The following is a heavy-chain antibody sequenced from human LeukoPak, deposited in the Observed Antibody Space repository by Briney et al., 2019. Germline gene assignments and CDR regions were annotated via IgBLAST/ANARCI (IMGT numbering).Heavy chain of an antibody. D-gene: IGHD6-13*01. V-gene: IGHV1-2*02. J-gene: IGHJ4*02. CDR2: INPNSGGT. CDR3: ARQYSSSWAFDY. Sequence: ASVKVSCKASGYTFTGYHMHWVRQAPGQGLEWMGWINPNSGGTNYAQKFQGRVTMTRDTSISTAYMELSRLRSDDTAVYYCARQYSSSWAFDYWGQGTLVTVSS. CDR1: GYTFTGYH.